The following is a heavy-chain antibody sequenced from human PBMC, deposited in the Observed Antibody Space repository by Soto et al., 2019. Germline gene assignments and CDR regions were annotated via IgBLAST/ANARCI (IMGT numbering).Heavy chain of an antibody. CDR1: GGSVSSGSYY. CDR3: ARSHVDYPFGY. V-gene: IGHV4-61*01. D-gene: IGHD5-12*01. Sequence: PSETLSLTCTVSGGSVSSGSYYWSWIRQPPGKGLEWIGYIYYSGSTNYNPSLKSRVTISVDTSKNQFSLKLSSVTAADTAVYYCARSHVDYPFGYWGQGTLVTVS. CDR2: IYYSGST. J-gene: IGHJ4*02.